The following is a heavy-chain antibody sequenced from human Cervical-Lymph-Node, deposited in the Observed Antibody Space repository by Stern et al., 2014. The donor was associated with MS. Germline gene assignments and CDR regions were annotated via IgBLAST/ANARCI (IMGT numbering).Heavy chain of an antibody. V-gene: IGHV1-18*01. J-gene: IGHJ4*02. Sequence: QMQLVQSGAEVKKPGASVKVSCKTSGYTLTSYGISWVRQAPGQGLEWMGWISAYNGNTNYAQKLQGRVTMTTDTSPSTAYMELRSLRSDDTAVYYCARERPIYGGNYYTRAFDYWGQGTLVTVSS. CDR2: ISAYNGNT. D-gene: IGHD1-26*01. CDR3: ARERPIYGGNYYTRAFDY. CDR1: GYTLTSYG.